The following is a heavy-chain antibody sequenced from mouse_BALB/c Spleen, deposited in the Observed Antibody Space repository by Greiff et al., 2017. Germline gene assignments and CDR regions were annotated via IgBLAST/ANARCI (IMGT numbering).Heavy chain of an antibody. J-gene: IGHJ4*01. CDR3: ARKYYAMDD. V-gene: IGHV5-6*01. Sequence: EVKLMESGGDLVKPGGSLKLSCAASGFTFSSHGMSWVRQTPDKRLEWVATISSGGSYTYYPDSVKGRFTISRDNAKNTLYLQMSSLKSEDTAMYYCARKYYAMDDWGQGTSVTVSS. CDR1: GFTFSSHG. CDR2: ISSGGSYT.